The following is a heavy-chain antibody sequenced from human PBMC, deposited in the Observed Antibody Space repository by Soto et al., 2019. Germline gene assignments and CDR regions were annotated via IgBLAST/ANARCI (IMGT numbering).Heavy chain of an antibody. D-gene: IGHD6-13*01. CDR3: AGARAIAVGGLTWFDP. CDR1: GYTFTGYY. CDR2: INPNSGGT. Sequence: GASVKVSCKASGYTFTGYYMHWVRQAPGQGLEWMGWINPNSGGTNYAQKFQGWVTMTRDTSISTAYMELSRLRSDDTAVYYCAGARAIAVGGLTWFDPWGQGTLVTVSS. J-gene: IGHJ5*02. V-gene: IGHV1-2*04.